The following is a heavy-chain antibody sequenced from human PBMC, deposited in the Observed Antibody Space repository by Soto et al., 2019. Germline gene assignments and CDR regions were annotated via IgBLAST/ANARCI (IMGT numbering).Heavy chain of an antibody. CDR1: GFSLSTTGVG. V-gene: IGHV2-5*02. CDR3: VQSRWGGDCLQSYSSHYYYGLDV. Sequence: QITLKESGPTLVKPTQTLTLTCTFSGFSLSTTGVGVGWIRQPPGKALEWLALIYWDDDKRYNPSLKSRLTITKDTSKSQVVLTMTNRGPVDTATYYCVQSRWGGDCLQSYSSHYYYGLDVWGQGTTVTVSS. D-gene: IGHD2-21*01. J-gene: IGHJ6*02. CDR2: IYWDDDK.